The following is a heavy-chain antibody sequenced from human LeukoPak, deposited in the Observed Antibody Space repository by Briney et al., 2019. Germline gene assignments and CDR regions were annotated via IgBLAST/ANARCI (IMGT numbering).Heavy chain of an antibody. CDR1: GGSISSYY. D-gene: IGHD2-2*01. CDR2: IYYSGST. J-gene: IGHJ4*02. CDR3: ALMRAYCSSTSCYPPGYYFDY. Sequence: SETLSLTCTVSGGSISSYYWSWIRQPPGKGLEWIGYIYYSGSTNYNPSLKSRVTISVDTSKNQFSLKLSSVTAADTAVYYCALMRAYCSSTSCYPPGYYFDYWGQGTLVTVSS. V-gene: IGHV4-59*01.